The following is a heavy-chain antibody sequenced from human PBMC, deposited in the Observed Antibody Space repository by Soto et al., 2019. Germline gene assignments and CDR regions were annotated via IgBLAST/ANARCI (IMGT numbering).Heavy chain of an antibody. D-gene: IGHD2-21*01. CDR3: AIVGPPSPSVILFFDL. J-gene: IGHJ2*01. Sequence: QGQLVQSGAEVKKPGSSVKVSCKASGGSFRTYAINWVRQAPGQGLEWMGGIIPMLAAPTYAQKFQGRLTITSDESTTTVYMELSSLTSDDTAVYYCAIVGPPSPSVILFFDLWGHGTLFTVSS. CDR2: IIPMLAAP. V-gene: IGHV1-69*01. CDR1: GGSFRTYA.